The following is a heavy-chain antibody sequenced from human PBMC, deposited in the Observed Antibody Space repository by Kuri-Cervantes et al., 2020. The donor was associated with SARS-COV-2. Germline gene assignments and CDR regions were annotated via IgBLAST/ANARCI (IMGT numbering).Heavy chain of an antibody. Sequence: GGSLRLSCAASGFTFSSYSMNWVRQAPGKGLEWVSSISSSSSYIYYADSVKGRFTISRDNAKNSLYLQMNSLRAEDTAVYYCARDPLRVVGATDDAFDIWGQGTMVTVSS. D-gene: IGHD1-26*01. CDR3: ARDPLRVVGATDDAFDI. CDR1: GFTFSSYS. CDR2: ISSSSSYI. J-gene: IGHJ3*02. V-gene: IGHV3-21*01.